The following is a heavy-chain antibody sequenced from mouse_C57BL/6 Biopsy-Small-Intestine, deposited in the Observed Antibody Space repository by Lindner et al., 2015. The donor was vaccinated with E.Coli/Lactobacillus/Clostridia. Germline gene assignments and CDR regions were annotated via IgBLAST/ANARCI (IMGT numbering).Heavy chain of an antibody. Sequence: VQLQESGPGMVKPSQSLSLTCTVTGYSITSGYDWHWIRHFPGNKLEWMGYISYSGSTNYNPSLKSRISITHDTSKNHFFLELNSVTTEDTATYYCAREGYYGSSYVGYFDVWGTGTTVTVSS. CDR1: GYSITSGYD. D-gene: IGHD1-1*01. CDR2: ISYSGST. CDR3: AREGYYGSSYVGYFDV. J-gene: IGHJ1*03. V-gene: IGHV3-1*01.